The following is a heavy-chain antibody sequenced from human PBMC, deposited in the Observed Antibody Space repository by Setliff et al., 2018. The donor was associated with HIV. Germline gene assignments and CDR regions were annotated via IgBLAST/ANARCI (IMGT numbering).Heavy chain of an antibody. J-gene: IGHJ2*01. CDR3: ARGDYGINWYFDL. V-gene: IGHV4-61*01. D-gene: IGHD4-17*01. Sequence: SETLSLTCTVSGGSISSSSYYWSWIRQPPGKGLEWIGYIDYTGSTNYNPSLKSRVTISVDTSENQFSLELTSVTAADTAVYYCARGDYGINWYFDLWGRGTLVTVSS. CDR2: IDYTGST. CDR1: GGSISSSSYY.